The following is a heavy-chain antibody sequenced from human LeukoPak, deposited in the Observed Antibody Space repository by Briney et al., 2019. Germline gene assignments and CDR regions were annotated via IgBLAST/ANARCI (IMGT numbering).Heavy chain of an antibody. CDR2: ISAYNGNT. D-gene: IGHD2-8*01. V-gene: IGHV1-18*01. Sequence: ASVKVSCKASGYTFTSYGIIWVRQAPGQGLEWMGWISAYNGNTNYAQKLQGRVTMTTDTSTSTAYMELRSLRSDDTAVYYCARELGCTNGVCYGGYDYWGQGTLVTVSS. CDR1: GYTFTSYG. CDR3: ARELGCTNGVCYGGYDY. J-gene: IGHJ4*02.